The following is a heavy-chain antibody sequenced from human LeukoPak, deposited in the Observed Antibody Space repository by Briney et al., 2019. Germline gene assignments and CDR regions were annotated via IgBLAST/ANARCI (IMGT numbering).Heavy chain of an antibody. J-gene: IGHJ6*02. CDR2: ISAYNGNT. CDR1: GYTFTSYG. Sequence: ASVKVSCKASGYTFTSYGISWVRQAPGQGLEWMGWISAYNGNTNYAQKLQGRVTITADESTSTAYMELSSLRSEDTAVYYCASPIVVVPAAMRRGALYYYGMDVWGQGTTVTVSS. D-gene: IGHD2-2*01. V-gene: IGHV1-18*01. CDR3: ASPIVVVPAAMRRGALYYYGMDV.